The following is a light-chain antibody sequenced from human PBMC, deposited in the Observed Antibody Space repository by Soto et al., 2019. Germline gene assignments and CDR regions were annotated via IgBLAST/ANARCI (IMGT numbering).Light chain of an antibody. J-gene: IGKJ5*01. V-gene: IGKV3-15*01. CDR1: QSVSSN. CDR2: GAS. CDR3: QQYNNWPSIT. Sequence: EIVLTQSPATLSLSPGERATLSCRASQSVSSNLAWYQKKPGQAPRLFXYGASTRATGIPARFSGSGSGTELTLTISSLQPEDFAVYYCQQYNNWPSITFGQGTRLEIK.